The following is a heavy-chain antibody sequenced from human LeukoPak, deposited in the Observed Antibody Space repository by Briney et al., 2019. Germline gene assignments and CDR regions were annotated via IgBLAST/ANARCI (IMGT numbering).Heavy chain of an antibody. V-gene: IGHV3-23*01. Sequence: GGSLRLSCAASGFTFSTHAMTWVRQAPGKGLEWVSAISISGTKTYYADSVKGRFTISRDNSKNTLYLQMYSLRAEDTAVYYCANEIRPNDYWGQGTLVTVSS. CDR3: ANEIRPNDY. D-gene: IGHD4-17*01. J-gene: IGHJ4*02. CDR2: ISISGTKT. CDR1: GFTFSTHA.